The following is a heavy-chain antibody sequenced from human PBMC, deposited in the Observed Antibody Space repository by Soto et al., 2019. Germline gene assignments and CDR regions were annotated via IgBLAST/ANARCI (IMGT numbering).Heavy chain of an antibody. D-gene: IGHD4-17*01. CDR2: ISSGSTYI. J-gene: IGHJ5*02. V-gene: IGHV3-21*01. CDR1: GFTFSSYS. CDR3: ARGPTTVTTGKKSRFDH. Sequence: EVQLVESGGGLVKPGGSLRLSCAASGFTFSSYSMNWVRQAPGKGLEWVSSISSGSTYIYYADSVKGRFTISRDNAKNSLYLQMNSLRAEDTAVYYCARGPTTVTTGKKSRFDHWGQGTLVTVSS.